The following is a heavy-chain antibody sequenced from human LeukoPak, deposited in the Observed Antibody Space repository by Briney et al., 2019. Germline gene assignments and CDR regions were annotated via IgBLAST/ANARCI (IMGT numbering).Heavy chain of an antibody. CDR1: GFIFSDYS. Sequence: GGSLRLSCAASGFIFSDYSMTWVRQAPGKGLEWLSYISSSGRTTYYADSLKGRFTISRDNAKNSLYLQMNSLRAEDTAVYYCARVLGAPIPAAAIDYWGQGTLVTVSS. D-gene: IGHD2-2*01. CDR2: ISSSGRTT. J-gene: IGHJ4*02. V-gene: IGHV3-48*04. CDR3: ARVLGAPIPAAAIDY.